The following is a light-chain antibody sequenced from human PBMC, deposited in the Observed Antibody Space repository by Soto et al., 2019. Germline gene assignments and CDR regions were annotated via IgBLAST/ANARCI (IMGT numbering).Light chain of an antibody. J-gene: IGKJ1*01. CDR1: QSISNR. Sequence: DIQMTQSPSTLSASVGDRVTITCRASQSISNRLAWYQQKPGKAPKLLIYKASILESGVPSRFSGSGSGTEFTLTISSLPPDDFATYYCQQYNSSFGQGTKVEIK. V-gene: IGKV1-5*03. CDR3: QQYNSS. CDR2: KAS.